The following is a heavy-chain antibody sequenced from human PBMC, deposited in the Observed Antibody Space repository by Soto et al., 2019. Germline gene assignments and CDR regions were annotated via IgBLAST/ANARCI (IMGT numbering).Heavy chain of an antibody. CDR2: IYYSGGT. V-gene: IGHV4-61*08. Sequence: SETLSLTGTVSGGSVSSGGYYWIWILQPPGKGLEWIGYIYYSGGTNYNPSLKSRVTISVDTSKNQFSLKLSSVTAADTAVYYCARDGYYDDSSGYYYDYTWGQGTLVTVSS. J-gene: IGHJ5*02. D-gene: IGHD3-22*01. CDR1: GGSVSSGGYY. CDR3: ARDGYYDDSSGYYYDYT.